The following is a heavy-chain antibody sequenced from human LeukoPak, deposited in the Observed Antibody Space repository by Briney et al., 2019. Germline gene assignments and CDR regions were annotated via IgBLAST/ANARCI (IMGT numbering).Heavy chain of an antibody. V-gene: IGHV3-30-3*01. CDR3: ARLPSNGDYGYFDY. CDR2: ISYDGSNK. J-gene: IGHJ4*02. D-gene: IGHD4-17*01. CDR1: EFIFSSYE. Sequence: GGSLRLSCAASEFIFSSYEMNWVRQAPGKGLERVAVISYDGSNKYYADSVKGRFTISRDNSKNTLYLQMNSLRAEDTAVYYCARLPSNGDYGYFDYWGQGTLVTVSS.